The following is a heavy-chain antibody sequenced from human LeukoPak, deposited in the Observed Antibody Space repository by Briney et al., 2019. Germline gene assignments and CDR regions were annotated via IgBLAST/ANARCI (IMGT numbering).Heavy chain of an antibody. D-gene: IGHD6-13*01. CDR3: ARECPGAGRLGC. V-gene: IGHV4-34*12. Sequence: SETLSLTCAVYGGSFSAYSYIWVRPPPGKGLEWIGEIVHTGSTNYDPSLKSRVTISVDTSKSQFSLKLSSVTAADTAVYYCARECPGAGRLGCWGQGTLVTVSS. CDR1: GGSFSAYS. J-gene: IGHJ4*02. CDR2: IVHTGST.